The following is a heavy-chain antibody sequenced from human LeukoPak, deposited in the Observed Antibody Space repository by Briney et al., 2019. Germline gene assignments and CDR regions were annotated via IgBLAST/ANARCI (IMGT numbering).Heavy chain of an antibody. CDR2: IYYSGNT. Sequence: SETLSLTCTVSGGSISTYYWSWVRQPPGKRLEWIGYIYYSGNTNYNPSLRSRVTISVDTSKNHFSLNLSSVTAADTAVYYCARVRQTPYGDYGYFDCWGQGTLVTVSS. CDR3: ARVRQTPYGDYGYFDC. V-gene: IGHV4-59*01. CDR1: GGSISTYY. J-gene: IGHJ4*02. D-gene: IGHD4-17*01.